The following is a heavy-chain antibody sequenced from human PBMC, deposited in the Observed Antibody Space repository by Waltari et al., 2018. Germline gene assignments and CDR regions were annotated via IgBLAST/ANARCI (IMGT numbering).Heavy chain of an antibody. D-gene: IGHD6-25*01. Sequence: QVRLQQWGAGRLRPSETLSLTCAVFGYSSITKSRTWVRQPPGKGLEWIGEISRSGTTNYNPSLGSRVTISMETSSNQFSLKLTSVTVADTAVYYCATQRLGDIIGDHYYGMDVWGRGTTVTVSS. V-gene: IGHV4-34*02. J-gene: IGHJ6*02. CDR3: ATQRLGDIIGDHYYGMDV. CDR1: GYSSITKS. CDR2: ISRSGTT.